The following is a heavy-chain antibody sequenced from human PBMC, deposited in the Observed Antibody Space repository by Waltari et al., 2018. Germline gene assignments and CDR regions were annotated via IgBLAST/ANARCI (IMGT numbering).Heavy chain of an antibody. V-gene: IGHV4-4*07. Sequence: QVQLQESGPGLVKPSETLSLTCTVSGGSISSYYWSWIRQPAGKGLEWIGRIYTSGSTNYNPPLKSRVTMSVDTSKNQFSLKLSSVTAADTAVYYCISHYYDSSGYSVVDYWGQGTLVTVSS. CDR2: IYTSGST. D-gene: IGHD3-22*01. CDR3: ISHYYDSSGYSVVDY. CDR1: GGSISSYY. J-gene: IGHJ4*02.